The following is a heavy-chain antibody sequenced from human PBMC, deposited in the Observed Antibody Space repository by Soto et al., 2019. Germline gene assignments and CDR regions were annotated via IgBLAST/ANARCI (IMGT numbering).Heavy chain of an antibody. V-gene: IGHV2-5*02. CDR2: IYWDDDK. J-gene: IGHJ4*02. Sequence: GLDLAWLALIYWDDDKRYSPSLKSRLTITKDTSKNQVVLTMTNMDPVDTATYYCAHAGIYYFDYWGQGTLVTVSS. CDR3: AHAGIYYFDY.